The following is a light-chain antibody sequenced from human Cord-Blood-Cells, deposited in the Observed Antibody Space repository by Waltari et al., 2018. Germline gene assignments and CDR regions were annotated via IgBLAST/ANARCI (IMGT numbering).Light chain of an antibody. CDR2: EVS. Sequence: QSALTQPPSASGSPGQSVTISCTGTSSAVGGYTYVSCYQQHPRKAPKLMIYEVSNRPSGVPDRFSGSKSGNTASLTVSGLQAEDEADYYCSSYAGSNNFVVFGGGTKLTVL. CDR3: SSYAGSNNFVV. CDR1: SSAVGGYTY. J-gene: IGLJ2*01. V-gene: IGLV2-8*01.